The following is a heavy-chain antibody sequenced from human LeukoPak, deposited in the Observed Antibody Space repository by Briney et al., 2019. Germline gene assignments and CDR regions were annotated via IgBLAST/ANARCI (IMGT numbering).Heavy chain of an antibody. CDR2: TKPDGSAE. V-gene: IGHV3-7*01. J-gene: IGHJ5*02. CDR3: ARHGLGATTWFDP. CDR1: GFTFSTYW. D-gene: IGHD1-26*01. Sequence: GGSLRLSCAASGFTFSTYWMHWVRQAPGKGLEWVANTKPDGSAEYYADSVRGRFTTSRGNANNFLYLQMNRLRAEDTAVYYCARHGLGATTWFDPWGQGTLVTVSS.